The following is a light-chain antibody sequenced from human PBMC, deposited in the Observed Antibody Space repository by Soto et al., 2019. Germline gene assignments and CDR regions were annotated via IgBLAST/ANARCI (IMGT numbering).Light chain of an antibody. CDR1: HNINNL. V-gene: IGKV1-5*03. CDR3: QQYNNYEWT. J-gene: IGKJ1*01. CDR2: RAS. Sequence: DIQMTQYPSTLSASVGDRVTIDCRASHNINNLLAWYQQKPGEAPKLLIFRASNLYSGVPPRFSGSGSGTQFTLTINGLQPDDFATYYCQQYNNYEWTFGQATKVEVK.